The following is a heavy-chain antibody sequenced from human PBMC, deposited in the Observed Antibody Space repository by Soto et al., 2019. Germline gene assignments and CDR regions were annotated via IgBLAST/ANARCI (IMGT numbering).Heavy chain of an antibody. D-gene: IGHD4-17*01. J-gene: IGHJ5*02. CDR1: GGTFTSYD. CDR3: ARGRGTVTSGKKGYWFDP. CDR2: MNPNSGNT. Sequence: QVQLVQSGAEVKKPGSSVKVSCKASGGTFTSYDINWVRQATGQGLEWMGWMNPNSGNTGYAQKFQGRVTMTRNTSISTAYMELSSLRSEDTAVYYCARGRGTVTSGKKGYWFDPWGQGTLVTVSS. V-gene: IGHV1-8*01.